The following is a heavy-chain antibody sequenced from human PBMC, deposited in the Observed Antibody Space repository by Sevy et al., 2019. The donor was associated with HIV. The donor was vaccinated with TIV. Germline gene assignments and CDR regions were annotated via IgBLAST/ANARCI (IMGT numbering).Heavy chain of an antibody. V-gene: IGHV1-46*03. CDR2: INPSGGST. CDR3: ARPLRFLEYRGMDA. J-gene: IGHJ6*02. D-gene: IGHD3-3*01. Sequence: ASVKVSCKASGYTFTSYYMHWVRQAPGQGLEWMGIINPSGGSTSYAQKFQDRVTMTRDTSMSTVYMELSSLRSEDTAVYFCARPLRFLEYRGMDAWGQGTTVTVSS. CDR1: GYTFTSYY.